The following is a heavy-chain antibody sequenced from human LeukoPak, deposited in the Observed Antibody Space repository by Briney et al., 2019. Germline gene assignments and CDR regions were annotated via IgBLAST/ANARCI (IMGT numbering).Heavy chain of an antibody. D-gene: IGHD5-18*01. J-gene: IGHJ4*02. Sequence: SVKVSCKSSGGTFSSYAISWVRQAPGQGLEWMGSISPILGIANYAQNFQGRVTITADKSTSTAYMELSSLRSEDTAVYYCATSSGYSSGGYRGQGTLVTVSS. CDR1: GGTFSSYA. V-gene: IGHV1-69*04. CDR2: ISPILGIA. CDR3: ATSSGYSSGGY.